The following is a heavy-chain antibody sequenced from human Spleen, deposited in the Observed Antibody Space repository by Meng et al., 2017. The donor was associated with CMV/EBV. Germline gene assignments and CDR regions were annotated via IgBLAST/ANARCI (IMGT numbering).Heavy chain of an antibody. J-gene: IGHJ5*02. Sequence: GGSLRLSCADSGFTFSNYAMHRVRQAPGKGLEWVAVISYDGSNKYYAASVKGRFTISRDNSKNTLYLQMNRLRVEDTAVYFCARGARSYYYSSSGFYKRVDAFDPWGQGTLVTVSS. D-gene: IGHD3-22*01. CDR2: ISYDGSNK. V-gene: IGHV3-30*04. CDR3: ARGARSYYYSSSGFYKRVDAFDP. CDR1: GFTFSNYA.